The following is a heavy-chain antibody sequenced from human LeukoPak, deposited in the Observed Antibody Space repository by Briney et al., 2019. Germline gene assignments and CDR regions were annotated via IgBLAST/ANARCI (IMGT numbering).Heavy chain of an antibody. D-gene: IGHD6-13*01. CDR2: IYYSGST. Sequence: PSETLSLTCTVSDGSISSGDHYWSWIRQHPGKGLEWMGYIYYSGSTYYNPSLKSRVTISVDTSKNQFSLKLSSVTAADTAVYYCVSRQQLVQGAFDIWGQGTTVTVSS. J-gene: IGHJ3*02. CDR1: DGSISSGDHY. V-gene: IGHV4-31*03. CDR3: VSRQQLVQGAFDI.